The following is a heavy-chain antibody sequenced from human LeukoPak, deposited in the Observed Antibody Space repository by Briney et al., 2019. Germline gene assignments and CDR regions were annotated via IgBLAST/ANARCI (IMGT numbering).Heavy chain of an antibody. V-gene: IGHV1-3*02. CDR2: SNAGNGNT. D-gene: IGHD4-11*01. CDR1: GYTFTSYA. CDR3: VRIYYSNAFDI. Sequence: GASVKVSCKASGYTFTSYAMHWVRQAPGQRLEWMGWSNAGNGNTKYSQEFQGRVTITRDTSASTAYMELSSLRPEDTAVYYCVRIYYSNAFDIWSQGTMVTVSS. J-gene: IGHJ3*02.